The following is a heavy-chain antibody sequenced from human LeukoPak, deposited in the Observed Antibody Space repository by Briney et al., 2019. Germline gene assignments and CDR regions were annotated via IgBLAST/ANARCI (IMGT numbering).Heavy chain of an antibody. V-gene: IGHV2-5*01. CDR3: ARPFYMVRGAAKTYYFDY. CDR2: IYWNDDK. D-gene: IGHD3-10*01. J-gene: IGHJ4*02. Sequence: SGPTLVNPTQTLTLTCTFSGFSLSTSGVGVGWIRQPPGKALGWLALIYWNDDKRYSPSLKSRLTITKDTSKNQVVLTMTNMDPVDTATYYCARPFYMVRGAAKTYYFDYWGQGTWSPSPQ. CDR1: GFSLSTSGVG.